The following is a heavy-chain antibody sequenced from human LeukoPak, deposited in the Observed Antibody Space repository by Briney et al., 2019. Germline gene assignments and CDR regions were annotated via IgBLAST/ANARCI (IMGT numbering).Heavy chain of an antibody. Sequence: GASVKVSCKVSGYTLTQLSVHWVRQAPGKGLEWMGGFDVEDGEIIYAQKFQGRVTMTEDTSTDTAYMELSSLRSKDTAVYYCATNRQIMILGVVIMPAFDIWGQWTMVTVSS. CDR1: GYTLTQLS. D-gene: IGHD3-3*01. J-gene: IGHJ3*02. CDR3: ATNRQIMILGVVIMPAFDI. CDR2: FDVEDGEI. V-gene: IGHV1-24*01.